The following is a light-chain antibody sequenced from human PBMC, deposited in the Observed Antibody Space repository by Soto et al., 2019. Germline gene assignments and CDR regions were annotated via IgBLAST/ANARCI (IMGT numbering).Light chain of an antibody. V-gene: IGLV1-44*01. J-gene: IGLJ3*02. Sequence: QSVLTQPPSASGTPGQRVTISCSGSNFNIGSNTVNWYQQLPGTAPKLLIYSSNQRPSGVPDRFSGSKSGTSASLAISGLQSEDEADYYCAAWDDSLNGWVFGGGTQLTVL. CDR1: NFNIGSNT. CDR3: AAWDDSLNGWV. CDR2: SSN.